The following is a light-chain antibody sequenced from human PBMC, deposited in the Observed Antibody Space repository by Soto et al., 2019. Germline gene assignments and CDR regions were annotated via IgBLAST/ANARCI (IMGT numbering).Light chain of an antibody. CDR1: QSVDSN. CDR3: QQYNRWRT. J-gene: IGKJ1*01. CDR2: DAS. V-gene: IGKV3-15*01. Sequence: DIVMTQSPATLSVSPGERATLSCRASQSVDSNLAWYQQKPGQAPRLLIYDASTRATGIPARFSGSGSGTEFTLTISSLQSEDFAVYYCQQYNRWRTFGQGTKVDTK.